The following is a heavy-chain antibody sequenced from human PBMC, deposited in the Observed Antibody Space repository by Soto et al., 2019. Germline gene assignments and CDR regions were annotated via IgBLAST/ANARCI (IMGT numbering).Heavy chain of an antibody. CDR1: GFTFSSHS. Sequence: EVQLVESGGGLVQPGGSLRLACAASGFTFSSHSMNWVRQAPGKGLEWVSYISSSSSTIYYADSVKGRFTISRDNAKSSLYLQMNSLRAEDTAVYYCARGDSDDAFDIWGQGTMVTVSS. CDR2: ISSSSSTI. D-gene: IGHD3-22*01. CDR3: ARGDSDDAFDI. V-gene: IGHV3-48*01. J-gene: IGHJ3*02.